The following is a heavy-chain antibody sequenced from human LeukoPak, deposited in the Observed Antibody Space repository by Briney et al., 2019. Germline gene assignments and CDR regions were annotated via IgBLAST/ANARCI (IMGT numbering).Heavy chain of an antibody. D-gene: IGHD3-22*01. V-gene: IGHV3-30*03. Sequence: LSLTCAVSGGSISSSNWWSWVRQAPGKGLEWVAVISYDADKKQYADSVKGRFTISRDNSKNTLYLQMNSLRAEDTAVYYCATKVVTDAFDIWGQGTMVTVSS. J-gene: IGHJ3*02. CDR1: GGSISSSN. CDR2: ISYDADKK. CDR3: ATKVVTDAFDI.